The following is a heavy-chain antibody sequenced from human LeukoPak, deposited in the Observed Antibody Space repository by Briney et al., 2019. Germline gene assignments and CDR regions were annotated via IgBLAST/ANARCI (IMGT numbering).Heavy chain of an antibody. CDR1: GGSISSGDYY. V-gene: IGHV4-61*08. Sequence: SETLSLTCTVSGGSISSGDYYWSWIRQPPGKGLEWIGYIYYSGSTYYNPSLKSRVTMSVDTSKNQFSLKLSSVTAADTAVYYCARESYRILRFLEWPGGGNWFDPWGQGTLVTVSS. J-gene: IGHJ5*02. CDR2: IYYSGST. CDR3: ARESYRILRFLEWPGGGNWFDP. D-gene: IGHD3-3*01.